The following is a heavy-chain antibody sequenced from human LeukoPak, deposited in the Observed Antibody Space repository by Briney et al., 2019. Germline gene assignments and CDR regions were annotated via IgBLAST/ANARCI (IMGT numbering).Heavy chain of an antibody. CDR3: ASIMIVAKDAFDI. CDR1: AFTDSSIY. V-gene: IGHV3-53*01. D-gene: IGHD3-16*01. Sequence: PAVPLRLSCAAYAFTDSSIYMSWVRQAPGKGVEWVRVIYSGGSTYYGASVKGRFTISRDHSKIPLYLQMNSLRAEDTAVYYCASIMIVAKDAFDIWGQGTMVTVS. CDR2: IYSGGST. J-gene: IGHJ3*02.